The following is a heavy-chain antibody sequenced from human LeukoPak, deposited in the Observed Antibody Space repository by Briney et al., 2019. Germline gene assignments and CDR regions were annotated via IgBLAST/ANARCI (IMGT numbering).Heavy chain of an antibody. D-gene: IGHD3-10*01. CDR2: IIPIFGTA. CDR3: ARGITMVRGPDYYYMDV. Sequence: SVKVSCKASGGTFSSYAISWVRQAPGQGLEWMGGIIPIFGTANYAQKFQGRVTITADESTSTAYMELSSLRSEDTAVYYCARGITMVRGPDYYYMDVWGKGTTVTISS. CDR1: GGTFSSYA. J-gene: IGHJ6*03. V-gene: IGHV1-69*13.